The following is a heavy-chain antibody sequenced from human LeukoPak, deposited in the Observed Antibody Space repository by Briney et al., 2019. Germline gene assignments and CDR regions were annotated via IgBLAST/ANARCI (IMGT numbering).Heavy chain of an antibody. Sequence: PGGSLRLSCSASGFTFNSYAMHWVRQAPGKGLEYVSAISSNGGTTYYADSVKGRFTISRDNSKNTVYLQMSSLRPEDTAVYYCANSRGYSGCWGQGTLVTVSS. CDR2: ISSNGGTT. D-gene: IGHD5-12*01. J-gene: IGHJ4*02. CDR1: GFTFNSYA. V-gene: IGHV3-64D*09. CDR3: ANSRGYSGC.